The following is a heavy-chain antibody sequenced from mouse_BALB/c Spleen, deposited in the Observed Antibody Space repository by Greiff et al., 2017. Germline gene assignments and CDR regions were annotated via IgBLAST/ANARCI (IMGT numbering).Heavy chain of an antibody. D-gene: IGHD2-4*01. CDR2: ISSGGST. J-gene: IGHJ3*01. V-gene: IGHV5-6-5*01. Sequence: VQLKESGGGLVKPGGSLKLSCAASGFTFSSYAMSWVRQTPEKRLEWVASISSGGSTYYPDSVKGRFTISRDNARNILYLQMSSLRSEDTAMYYCAREDMITGFAYWGQGTLVTVSA. CDR3: AREDMITGFAY. CDR1: GFTFSSYA.